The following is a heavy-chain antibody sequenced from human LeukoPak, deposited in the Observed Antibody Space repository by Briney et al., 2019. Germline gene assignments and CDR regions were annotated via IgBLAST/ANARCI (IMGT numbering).Heavy chain of an antibody. Sequence: GGSLRLSCAASGFIFSSYWMTWVRQAPGKGLEWVANIKQAGSENSYVDSVKGRFTISRDNAKNSLYLQINSLRVEDTAVYYCARVRGDYYLDYWGQGTQVTVSS. CDR2: IKQAGSEN. D-gene: IGHD3-16*01. CDR1: GFIFSSYW. V-gene: IGHV3-7*01. CDR3: ARVRGDYYLDY. J-gene: IGHJ4*02.